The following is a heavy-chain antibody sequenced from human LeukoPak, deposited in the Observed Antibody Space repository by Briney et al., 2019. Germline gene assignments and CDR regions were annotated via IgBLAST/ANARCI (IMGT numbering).Heavy chain of an antibody. J-gene: IGHJ4*02. CDR1: GFTFSSYS. Sequence: GGSLRLSCAASGFTFSSYSMNWVRQAPGKGLEWVSSISSFSRYIYYADSVKGRFTIPRDNARNSLYLQMNSLRVEDTAVYYCARTRAGIQAGFDYWGQGTLVTVSS. V-gene: IGHV3-21*01. CDR2: ISSFSRYI. CDR3: ARTRAGIQAGFDY. D-gene: IGHD1-1*01.